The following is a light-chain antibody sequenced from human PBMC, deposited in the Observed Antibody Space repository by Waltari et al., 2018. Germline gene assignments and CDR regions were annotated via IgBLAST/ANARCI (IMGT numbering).Light chain of an antibody. V-gene: IGKV3-15*01. CDR2: GAS. Sequence: EIEMTQSPATLSVSPGERATLSCRASQSVGGNLAWYQQKPGQAPRRLIHGASTRATGVPARFSGSGSGTEFTLTISSLQSEDFAVYYCQQYHKWPPLTFGGGTKVEIK. J-gene: IGKJ4*01. CDR1: QSVGGN. CDR3: QQYHKWPPLT.